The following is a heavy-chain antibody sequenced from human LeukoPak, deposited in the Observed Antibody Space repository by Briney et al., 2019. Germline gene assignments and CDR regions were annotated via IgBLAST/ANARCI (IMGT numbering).Heavy chain of an antibody. Sequence: SETLSLTCTVSGGSISSGGYYWSWIRQHPGKGLEWIGYIYYSGSTYYNPSLKSRVTISVDTSKNQFSLKLSSVTAADTAVYYCAREMYNWNYFDYWGQGTLVTVSS. D-gene: IGHD1-20*01. CDR3: AREMYNWNYFDY. V-gene: IGHV4-31*03. CDR1: GGSISSGGYY. J-gene: IGHJ4*02. CDR2: IYYSGST.